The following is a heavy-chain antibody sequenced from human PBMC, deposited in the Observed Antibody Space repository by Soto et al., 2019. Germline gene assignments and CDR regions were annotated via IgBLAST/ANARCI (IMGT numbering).Heavy chain of an antibody. Sequence: PSESLSLTCTVSGGSISSGDDFWTWIRQPPGKGLELIGYIYYSGSTYYNPSLKSRLTMSVDTSKNQFSLKLSSVTAADTAVYYCARDRAKWKDYYYYGMDVWGQGTTVTVSS. V-gene: IGHV4-30-4*01. CDR2: IYYSGST. J-gene: IGHJ6*02. CDR1: GGSISSGDDF. CDR3: ARDRAKWKDYYYYGMDV. D-gene: IGHD1-20*01.